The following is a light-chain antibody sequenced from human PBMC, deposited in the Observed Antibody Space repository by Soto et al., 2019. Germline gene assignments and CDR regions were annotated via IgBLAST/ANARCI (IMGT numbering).Light chain of an antibody. CDR2: EVS. V-gene: IGLV2-14*01. CDR1: SSDVGGYNH. J-gene: IGLJ1*01. CDR3: TSYTSITTYV. Sequence: QSALTQPASVSESPGRSITISCAGTSSDVGGYNHVSWYQQHADKAPKLLIHEVSNRPSGVSNRFSGSKSGNTASLTISGLQAEDEADYYCTSYTSITTYVLGTVKKVTV.